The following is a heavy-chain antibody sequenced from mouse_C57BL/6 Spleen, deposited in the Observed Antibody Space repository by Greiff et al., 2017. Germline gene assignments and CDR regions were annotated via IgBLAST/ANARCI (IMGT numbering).Heavy chain of an antibody. CDR1: GYTFTDYY. Sequence: VQLQQSGPELVKPGASVKISCKASGYTFTDYYMNWVKQSHGKSLEWIGDINPNNGGTSYNQKFKGKATLTVDKSSSTAYMELRSLTSEDSAVYYCATDGSSYGFAYWGQGTLVTVSA. CDR3: ATDGSSYGFAY. CDR2: INPNNGGT. V-gene: IGHV1-26*01. D-gene: IGHD1-1*01. J-gene: IGHJ3*01.